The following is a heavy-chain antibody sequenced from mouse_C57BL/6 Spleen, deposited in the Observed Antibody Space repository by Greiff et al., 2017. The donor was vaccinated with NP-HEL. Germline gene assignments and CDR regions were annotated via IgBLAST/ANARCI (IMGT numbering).Heavy chain of an antibody. J-gene: IGHJ4*01. CDR3: ARHSNYVNYAMDY. V-gene: IGHV1-82*01. CDR2: IYPGDGDT. D-gene: IGHD2-5*01. Sequence: QVQLQQSGPELVKPGASVKISCKASGYAFSSSWMNWVKQRPGKGLEWIGRIYPGDGDTNYNGKFKGKATLTADKSSSTAYMQLSSLTSEDSAVYFCARHSNYVNYAMDYWGQGTSVTVSS. CDR1: GYAFSSSW.